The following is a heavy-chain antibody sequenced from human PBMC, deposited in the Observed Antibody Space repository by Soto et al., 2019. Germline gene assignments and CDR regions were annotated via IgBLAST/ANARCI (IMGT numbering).Heavy chain of an antibody. CDR3: ARDLGGWPDY. J-gene: IGHJ4*02. CDR2: INAGNGNT. CDR1: GYTFTTYP. V-gene: IGHV1-3*01. Sequence: ASVKVSCKASGYTFTTYPMNWVRQAPGQRLEWMGWINAGNGNTKYSQKFQGRVTITRDTSASTAYMELSSLRSEDTAVYYCARDLGGWPDYWGQGTLVTVSS. D-gene: IGHD2-15*01.